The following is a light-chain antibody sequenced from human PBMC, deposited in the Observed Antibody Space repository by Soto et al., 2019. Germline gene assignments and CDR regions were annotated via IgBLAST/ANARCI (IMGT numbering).Light chain of an antibody. CDR2: LGS. J-gene: IGKJ4*01. CDR1: QSLLHSDGYNY. CDR3: MQALQTPLT. Sequence: IVMTQSPLSLPVTPGEPASISCRSSQSLLHSDGYNYLDWYLQKPGQSPQFLTYLGSTRASGVPDRFSVSGSGTDFTLKISRVEAEDVGVYYCMQALQTPLTFGGGTKVEIK. V-gene: IGKV2-28*01.